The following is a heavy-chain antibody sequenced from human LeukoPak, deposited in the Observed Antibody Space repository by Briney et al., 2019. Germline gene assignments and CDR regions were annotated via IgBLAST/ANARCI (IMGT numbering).Heavy chain of an antibody. D-gene: IGHD3-9*01. CDR3: ARDSAATGLSFDY. J-gene: IGHJ4*02. V-gene: IGHV1-2*02. Sequence: ASVKVSCKAFGYTFTDYYMHWFRLAPGQGLEWMGEINDNSGGTKYAQKFQGRVTLTRDTSITTAYLELSSLISDDTAIYYCARDSAATGLSFDYWGQGTLVTVSS. CDR2: INDNSGGT. CDR1: GYTFTDYY.